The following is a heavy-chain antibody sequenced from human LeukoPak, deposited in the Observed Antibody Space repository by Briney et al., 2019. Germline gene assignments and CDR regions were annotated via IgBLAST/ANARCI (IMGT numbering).Heavy chain of an antibody. CDR2: IYYSGST. D-gene: IGHD5-12*01. CDR1: GGSISGYY. CDR3: ARGGGYSGYDFGY. Sequence: PSETLSLTCTVSGGSISGYYWSWIRQPPGKGLEWIGYIYYSGSTNYNPSLKSRVTISVDTSKNQFSLNLSSVTAADTAVYYCARGGGYSGYDFGYWGQGTLVTVSP. J-gene: IGHJ4*02. V-gene: IGHV4-59*01.